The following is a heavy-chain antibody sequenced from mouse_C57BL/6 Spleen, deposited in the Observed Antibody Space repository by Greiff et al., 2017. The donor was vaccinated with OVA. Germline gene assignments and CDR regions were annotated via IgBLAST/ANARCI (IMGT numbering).Heavy chain of an antibody. CDR3: ARKASLYYDYDED. Sequence: EVQLQQSGPELVKPGASVKISCKASGYTFTDYYMNWVKQSHGKSLEWIGDINPNNGGTSYNQKFKGKATLTVDKSSSTAYMELRSLTSEDSAVYYCARKASLYYDYDEDWGQGTLVTVSA. CDR2: INPNNGGT. J-gene: IGHJ3*01. V-gene: IGHV1-26*01. CDR1: GYTFTDYY. D-gene: IGHD2-4*01.